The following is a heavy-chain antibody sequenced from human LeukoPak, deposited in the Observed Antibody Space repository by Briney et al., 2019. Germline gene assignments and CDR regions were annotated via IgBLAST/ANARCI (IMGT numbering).Heavy chain of an antibody. CDR1: GFPFCSFW. CDR3: ARDREPYSSSWYDLDY. J-gene: IGHJ4*02. Sequence: GGSLSLSCAASGFPFCSFWMSWVRRAPGKGVEGVAKKKQDGSEKYYVDSVKGRFTISRDNAKNSLYLQMNSLRAEDTAVYYCARDREPYSSSWYDLDYWGQGTLVTVSS. CDR2: KKQDGSEK. V-gene: IGHV3-7*01. D-gene: IGHD6-13*01.